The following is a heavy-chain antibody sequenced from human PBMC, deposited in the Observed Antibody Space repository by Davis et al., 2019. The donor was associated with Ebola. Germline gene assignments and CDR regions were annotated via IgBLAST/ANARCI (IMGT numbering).Heavy chain of an antibody. D-gene: IGHD5-12*01. V-gene: IGHV3-23*01. CDR1: GFTFSNYA. Sequence: GGSLRLSCVASGFTFSNYAMTWVRQAPGKGLEWVSSISVGGGSTYYADSVKGRFTISRDNSKNTLYLQMNSLRAEDTAVYYCVVVATSRNAPIDIWGQGTMVTVSS. J-gene: IGHJ3*02. CDR3: VVVATSRNAPIDI. CDR2: ISVGGGST.